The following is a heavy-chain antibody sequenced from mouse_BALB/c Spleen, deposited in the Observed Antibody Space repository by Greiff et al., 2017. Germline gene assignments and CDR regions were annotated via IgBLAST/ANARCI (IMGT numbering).Heavy chain of an antibody. J-gene: IGHJ4*01. V-gene: IGHV2-4-1*01. Sequence: QVQLQQSGPGLVQPSQCLSITCTVSGFSLTSYGVHWVRQSPGKGLEWLGVIWSGGSTDDNAAFISRLSISKDNSKSQVFFKMNSLQADDTAIYYCARNWAHYYGYAMDYWGQGTSVTVSS. CDR3: ARNWAHYYGYAMDY. D-gene: IGHD1-2*01. CDR1: GFSLTSYG. CDR2: IWSGGST.